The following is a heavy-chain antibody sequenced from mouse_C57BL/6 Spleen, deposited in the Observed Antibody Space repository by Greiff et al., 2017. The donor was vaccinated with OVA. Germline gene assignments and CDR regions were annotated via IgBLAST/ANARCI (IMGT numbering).Heavy chain of an antibody. Sequence: QVQLQQPGAELVRPGTSVKLSCKASGYTFTSYWMHWVKQRPGQGLEWIGVIDPSVSYTNYNQKFKGKATLTVDTSSSTAYMQLSSLTSEDSAVYYCAKSNYEGGYAMDYWGQGTSVTVSS. CDR1: GYTFTSYW. D-gene: IGHD2-5*01. J-gene: IGHJ4*01. CDR3: AKSNYEGGYAMDY. V-gene: IGHV1-59*01. CDR2: IDPSVSYT.